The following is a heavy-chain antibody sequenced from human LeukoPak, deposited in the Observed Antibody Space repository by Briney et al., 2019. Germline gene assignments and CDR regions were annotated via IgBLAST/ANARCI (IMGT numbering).Heavy chain of an antibody. CDR1: GSSISSYY. Sequence: SETLSLTCTVSGSSISSYYWSWIRQPPGKGLEWIGYIYYSGSTNYNPSLKSRVTISVETSKNQFSLKLSSVTAADTAVYYCARSRSFWTTVTMRYYFDYWGQGTLVTVSS. J-gene: IGHJ4*02. CDR3: ARSRSFWTTVTMRYYFDY. V-gene: IGHV4-59*01. D-gene: IGHD4-17*01. CDR2: IYYSGST.